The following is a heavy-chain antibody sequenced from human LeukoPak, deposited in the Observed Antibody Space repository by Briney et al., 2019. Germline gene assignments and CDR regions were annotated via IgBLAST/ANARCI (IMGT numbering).Heavy chain of an antibody. CDR3: ARLSKDTVVLPAAMAHYFDY. CDR2: IHYTGST. V-gene: IGHV4-59*08. Sequence: SETLSLTCTVSGGSISGYYWSWIRQPPGKGLQFIGYIHYTGSTNYNPSLESRVTLSVDTSKNQFSLKLRSVTAADTAVYYCARLSKDTVVLPAAMAHYFDYWGQGTLVTVPS. D-gene: IGHD2-2*01. CDR1: GGSISGYY. J-gene: IGHJ4*02.